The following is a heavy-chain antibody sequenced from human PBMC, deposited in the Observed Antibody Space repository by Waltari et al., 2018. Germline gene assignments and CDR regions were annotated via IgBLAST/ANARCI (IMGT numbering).Heavy chain of an antibody. V-gene: IGHV4-4*07. CDR1: GGSISSYY. CDR2: IYTSGST. Sequence: QVQLQESGPGLVKPSETLSLTCTVSGGSISSYYWSWIRQPAGKGLEWIGRIYTSGSTNYNPPLKSRVTMSVDTSKNQFSLKLSSVTAADTAVYYCARSPIFGVVPYYYYMDVWGKGTTVTISS. D-gene: IGHD3-3*01. J-gene: IGHJ6*03. CDR3: ARSPIFGVVPYYYYMDV.